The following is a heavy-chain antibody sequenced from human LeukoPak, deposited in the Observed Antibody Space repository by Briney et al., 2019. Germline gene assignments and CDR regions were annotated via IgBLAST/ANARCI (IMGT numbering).Heavy chain of an antibody. V-gene: IGHV3-48*03. CDR1: GFTFSRYE. CDR2: ISSSGSTI. CDR3: ARVLMTINYDSGDTLDY. J-gene: IGHJ4*02. Sequence: GGSLRLSCAASGFTFSRYEMNWVRQAPGKGLEWVSYISSSGSTIYYADSVKGRFTISRDNAKNSLYLQMNSLRAEDTAVYHCARVLMTINYDSGDTLDYWGQGTLVTVSS. D-gene: IGHD4-17*01.